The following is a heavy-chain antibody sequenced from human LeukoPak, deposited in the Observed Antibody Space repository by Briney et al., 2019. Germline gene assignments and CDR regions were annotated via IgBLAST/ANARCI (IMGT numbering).Heavy chain of an antibody. J-gene: IGHJ6*02. CDR1: GYTFTSYG. V-gene: IGHV1-18*01. D-gene: IGHD3-9*01. Sequence: ASVKVSCKASGYTFTSYGISWVRQAPGQGLEWMGWISAYNGNTNYAQKLQGRVTMTTDTSTSTAYMELRSLRSDDTAVYYCARHYDILTGYEHIDGMDVWGQGTTVTVSS. CDR2: ISAYNGNT. CDR3: ARHYDILTGYEHIDGMDV.